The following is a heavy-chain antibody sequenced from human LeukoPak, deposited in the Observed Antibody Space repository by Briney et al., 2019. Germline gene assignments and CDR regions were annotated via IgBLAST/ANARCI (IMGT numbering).Heavy chain of an antibody. D-gene: IGHD2-2*01. J-gene: IGHJ5*02. CDR3: ASLSVPAAAFDP. Sequence: SETLSLTCTVSGGSITNYYWSWIRQPPGKGLEWIGYIYYSGSTNYNPSLKSRVTISVDTSKNQFSLKLSSVTAADTAVYYCASLSVPAAAFDPWGQGTLVTVSS. CDR1: GGSITNYY. V-gene: IGHV4-59*01. CDR2: IYYSGST.